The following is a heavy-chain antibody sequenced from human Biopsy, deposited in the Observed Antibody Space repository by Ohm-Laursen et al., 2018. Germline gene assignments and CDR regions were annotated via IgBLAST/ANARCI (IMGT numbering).Heavy chain of an antibody. Sequence: SDTLSLTCTVSDDSIRNFYWTWIRQPPGQGLEWIGHASYSGYTNYNPSLKSRLTISVDTSKNHFSLNLRSVTAADTAVYSCARLGNFWNAEDGLDLWGLGTMVTVSS. CDR1: DDSIRNFY. CDR3: ARLGNFWNAEDGLDL. V-gene: IGHV4-59*08. J-gene: IGHJ3*01. CDR2: ASYSGYT. D-gene: IGHD3-3*01.